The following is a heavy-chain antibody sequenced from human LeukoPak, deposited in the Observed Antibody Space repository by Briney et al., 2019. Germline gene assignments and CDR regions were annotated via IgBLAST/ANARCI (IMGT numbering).Heavy chain of an antibody. Sequence: GGSLRLSCAVSGLTFSSSVMSWVRQAPGKGLEWVSVIYSGGSTYYADSVKGRFTISRDNSKNTLYLQMNSLRAEDTAVYYCAREAARGYSYGYSFDYWGQGTLVTVSS. D-gene: IGHD5-18*01. CDR3: AREAARGYSYGYSFDY. V-gene: IGHV3-66*01. CDR2: IYSGGST. CDR1: GLTFSSSV. J-gene: IGHJ4*02.